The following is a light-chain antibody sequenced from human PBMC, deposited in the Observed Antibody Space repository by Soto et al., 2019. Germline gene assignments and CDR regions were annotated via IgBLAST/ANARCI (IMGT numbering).Light chain of an antibody. Sequence: EIVLAQSPATLSLSPGERATLSCRASQSVSIYLAWYQQRPGQAPRLLIYGASIRATDIPGRFGGHGSGTDFILSINRLEPEDSAVYYCQQYGGSPWTFGQGTKVEI. J-gene: IGKJ1*01. CDR2: GAS. CDR1: QSVSIY. V-gene: IGKV3-20*01. CDR3: QQYGGSPWT.